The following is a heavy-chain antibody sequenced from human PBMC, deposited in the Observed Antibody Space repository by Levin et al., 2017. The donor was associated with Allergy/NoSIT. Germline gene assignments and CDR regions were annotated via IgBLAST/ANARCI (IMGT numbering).Heavy chain of an antibody. D-gene: IGHD3-16*01. CDR1: GFTFGDYA. V-gene: IGHV3-49*03. J-gene: IGHJ3*02. CDR3: TRVADDYVWGSYKAFDI. CDR2: IRSKAYGGTT. Sequence: GGSLRLSCTASGFTFGDYAMSWFRQAPGKGLEWVGFIRSKAYGGTTEYAASVKGRFTISRDDSKSIAYLQMNSLKTEDTAVYYCTRVADDYVWGSYKAFDIWGQGTMVTVSS.